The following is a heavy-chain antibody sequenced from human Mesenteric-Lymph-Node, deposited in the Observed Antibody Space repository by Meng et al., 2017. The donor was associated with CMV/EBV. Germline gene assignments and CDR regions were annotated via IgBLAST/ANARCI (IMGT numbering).Heavy chain of an antibody. CDR1: GFTFSSYN. CDR3: ARLPFYCSSTTCYVDF. D-gene: IGHD2-2*01. J-gene: IGHJ4*02. V-gene: IGHV3-21*01. Sequence: SGFTFSSYNMNWVRQAPGKGLEWVSSISVTSTYIYYANSVKGRFTISRDNAKNSLYLQMNSLRAEDTAVYYCARLPFYCSSTTCYVDFWGQGTLVTVSS. CDR2: ISVTSTYI.